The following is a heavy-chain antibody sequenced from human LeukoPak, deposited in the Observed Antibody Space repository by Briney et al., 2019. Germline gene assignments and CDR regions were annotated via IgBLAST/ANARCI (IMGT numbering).Heavy chain of an antibody. D-gene: IGHD2-15*01. J-gene: IGHJ4*02. Sequence: PSETLSLTCTVSGGSISSYYWSWIRQPPGKGLEWIGYIYYSGSTNYNPSLKSRVTISVDTSKNQFSLKLSSVTAADTAVYYCARLEEGCSGGSCYSLDYWGQGTLVTVSS. CDR1: GGSISSYY. V-gene: IGHV4-59*08. CDR2: IYYSGST. CDR3: ARLEEGCSGGSCYSLDY.